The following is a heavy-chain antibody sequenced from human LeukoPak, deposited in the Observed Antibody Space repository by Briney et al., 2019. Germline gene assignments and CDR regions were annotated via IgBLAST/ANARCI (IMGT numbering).Heavy chain of an antibody. J-gene: IGHJ5*02. Sequence: SETLSLTCTVSGGSISGYYWSWIRQPPGKGLEWIGYIYYSGSTNYSPSLKSRVTISVDTSKNQFSLKLSSVTAADTAVYYCARHINGWFDPWGQGTLVTVSS. CDR1: GGSISGYY. CDR3: ARHINGWFDP. CDR2: IYYSGST. V-gene: IGHV4-59*08.